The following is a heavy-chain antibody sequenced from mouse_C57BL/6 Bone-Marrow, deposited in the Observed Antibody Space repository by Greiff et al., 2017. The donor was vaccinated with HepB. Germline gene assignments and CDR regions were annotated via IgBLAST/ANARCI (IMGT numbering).Heavy chain of an antibody. V-gene: IGHV5-17*01. CDR1: GFTFSDYG. CDR2: ISSGSSTI. D-gene: IGHD4-1*01. CDR3: ARKTGFGPFAY. Sequence: EVKLMESGGGLVKPGGSLKLSCAASGFTFSDYGMHWVRQAPEKGLEWVAYISSGSSTIYYADTVKGRFTISRDNAKNTLFLQMNSLRSEDTAMYYCARKTGFGPFAYWGQGTLVTVSA. J-gene: IGHJ3*01.